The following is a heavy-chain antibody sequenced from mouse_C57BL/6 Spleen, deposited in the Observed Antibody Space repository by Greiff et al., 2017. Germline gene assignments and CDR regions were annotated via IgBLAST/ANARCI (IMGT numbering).Heavy chain of an antibody. Sequence: VQLQQPGAELVRPGSSVKLSCKASGYTFTSYWMHWVKQRPIQGLEWIGNIDPSDSETHYNQKFKDKATLTVDKSSSTAYMQLNSLTSEDSAVYYCAREGYYYGSSPLGYFDVWGTGTTVTVSS. D-gene: IGHD1-1*01. CDR3: AREGYYYGSSPLGYFDV. V-gene: IGHV1-52*01. CDR2: IDPSDSET. CDR1: GYTFTSYW. J-gene: IGHJ1*03.